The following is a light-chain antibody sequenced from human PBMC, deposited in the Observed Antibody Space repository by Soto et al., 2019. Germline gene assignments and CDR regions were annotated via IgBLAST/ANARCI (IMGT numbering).Light chain of an antibody. Sequence: DVVMTQSPLSLPVTPGEPASISCRSRQSLLHRNGKNYLDWYLQKPGQSPQLLIYLGSNRASGVPDRFSGSESGTDFTLKISRVEAEDVGVYYCMQALQTPSFGQGTKLEIK. CDR3: MQALQTPS. V-gene: IGKV2-28*01. CDR1: QSLLHRNGKNY. CDR2: LGS. J-gene: IGKJ2*01.